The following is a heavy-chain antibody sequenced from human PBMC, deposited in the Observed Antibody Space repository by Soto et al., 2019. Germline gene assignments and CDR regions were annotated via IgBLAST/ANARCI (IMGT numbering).Heavy chain of an antibody. CDR2: IYSGGYT. J-gene: IGHJ4*02. V-gene: IGHV3-53*01. D-gene: IGHD3-10*01. CDR1: GFTVSNNY. Sequence: EVQLVESGGGLIQPGGSLRLSCAVSGFTVSNNYMSWVRQAPGKGLEGVSVIYSGGYTAYGDSVKGRFTISRDNSKNTLYPQTKTPGAAPAAVFSWAATPGGGGYWGQGTLVTVSS. CDR3: AATPGGGGY.